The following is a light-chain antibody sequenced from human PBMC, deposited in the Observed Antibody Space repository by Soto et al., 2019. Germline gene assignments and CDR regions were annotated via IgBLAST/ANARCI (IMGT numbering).Light chain of an antibody. J-gene: IGKJ3*01. Sequence: EIVLTQSPDTLSLSPGERATLSCRASQSVSNNRLAWYQQRPGQAPSLLIYGALSRATGVPDRFSGSGSGTDFTLTISRLEPEDFAVYSCQHYGTSRVTFGPGTKVDVK. CDR3: QHYGTSRVT. CDR1: QSVSNNR. V-gene: IGKV3-20*01. CDR2: GAL.